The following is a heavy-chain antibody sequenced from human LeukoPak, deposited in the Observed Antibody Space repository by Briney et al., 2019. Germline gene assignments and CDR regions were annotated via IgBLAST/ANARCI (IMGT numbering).Heavy chain of an antibody. J-gene: IGHJ2*01. D-gene: IGHD3-10*01. CDR2: IYYRGST. CDR1: GGSISTYY. V-gene: IGHV4-59*01. Sequence: SETLSLTCTVSGGSISTYYWSWIRQPPGKGLEWIGYIYYRGSTNYNPSLKSRVTILVDTSKNQFSLKLSSVTAADTAVYYCARGGYTTGSYWYLDLWGRGTLVTVSS. CDR3: ARGGYTTGSYWYLDL.